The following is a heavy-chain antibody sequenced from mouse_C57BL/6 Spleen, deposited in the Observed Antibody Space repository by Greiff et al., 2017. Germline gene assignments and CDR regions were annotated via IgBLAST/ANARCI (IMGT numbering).Heavy chain of an antibody. CDR2: INPNNGGT. Sequence: VQLQQSGPELVKPGASVKISCKASGYTFTDYYMNWVKQSHGQSLEWIGDINPNNGGTSYNQKFKGKATLTVDKSSSTAYMELRSLTSEDSAVXCCAREGAITTVVATEAMDYWGQGTSVTVSS. CDR3: AREGAITTVVATEAMDY. D-gene: IGHD1-1*01. V-gene: IGHV1-26*01. J-gene: IGHJ4*01. CDR1: GYTFTDYY.